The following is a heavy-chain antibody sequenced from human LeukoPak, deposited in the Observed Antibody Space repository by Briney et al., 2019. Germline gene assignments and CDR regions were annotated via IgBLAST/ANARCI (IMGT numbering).Heavy chain of an antibody. CDR3: ARLRGEYYYYYMDV. Sequence: SETLSLTCTVSGGSISSYYWSWIRQPPGKGLEWIGYIYYSGSTNYNPSLKSRVTISVDTSKNQFSLKLSSVTAAGTAVYYCARLRGEYYYYYMDVWGKGTTVTISS. CDR2: IYYSGST. J-gene: IGHJ6*03. V-gene: IGHV4-59*01. D-gene: IGHD3-10*01. CDR1: GGSISSYY.